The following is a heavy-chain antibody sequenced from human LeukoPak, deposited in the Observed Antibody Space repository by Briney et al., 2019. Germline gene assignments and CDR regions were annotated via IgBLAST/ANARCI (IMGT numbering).Heavy chain of an antibody. D-gene: IGHD6-13*01. CDR2: IIPIFGTA. CDR1: GGTFSSYA. Sequence: SVKVSCRASGGTFSSYAISWVRQAPGQGLEWMGGIIPIFGTANYAQKFQGRVTITADKSTSTAYMELSSLRSEDTAVYYCARLPLYSSSWYGWFDPWGQGTLVTVSS. V-gene: IGHV1-69*06. J-gene: IGHJ5*02. CDR3: ARLPLYSSSWYGWFDP.